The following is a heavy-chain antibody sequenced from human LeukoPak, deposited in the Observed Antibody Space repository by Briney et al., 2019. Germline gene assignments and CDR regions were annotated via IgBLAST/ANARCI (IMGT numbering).Heavy chain of an antibody. D-gene: IGHD2-15*01. Sequence: GESLKISCKGSGYIFTNHWISWVRQMPGKGLEWMGKIDPSDSYTNYSPSFQGHVTISADKSISTTYLQWSSLKASDTAMYYCARGYCSGGSCNWFDPGGQGTLVTVSS. V-gene: IGHV5-10-1*01. CDR3: ARGYCSGGSCNWFDP. CDR2: IDPSDSYT. J-gene: IGHJ5*02. CDR1: GYIFTNHW.